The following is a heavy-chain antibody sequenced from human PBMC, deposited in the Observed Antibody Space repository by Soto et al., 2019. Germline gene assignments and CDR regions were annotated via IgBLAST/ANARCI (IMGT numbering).Heavy chain of an antibody. Sequence: EVQLVESGGGLAQPGRSLRLSCAASGFIVDDYAMHWVRQAPGKGLEWVSGISWQSGSIRYADSVKGRFTISRDNAKNSLYLQMNSLRVEDTALYYCAKDMFSSSSAATFYYWGQGILVTVSS. CDR2: ISWQSGSI. CDR1: GFIVDDYA. CDR3: AKDMFSSSSAATFYY. J-gene: IGHJ4*02. D-gene: IGHD6-6*01. V-gene: IGHV3-9*01.